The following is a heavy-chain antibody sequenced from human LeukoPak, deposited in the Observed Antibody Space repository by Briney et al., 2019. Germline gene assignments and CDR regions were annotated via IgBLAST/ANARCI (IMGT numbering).Heavy chain of an antibody. V-gene: IGHV1-24*01. CDR3: ATAIPSIFGVVPYWGAFDI. D-gene: IGHD3-3*01. CDR2: FDPEDGET. CDR1: GYTLTELS. J-gene: IGHJ3*02. Sequence: GASVKVSCKVSGYTLTELSMHWVRQAPGKGLEWMGGFDPEDGETIYAQKFQGRVTMTEGTSTDTAYMELSSLRSEDTAVYYCATAIPSIFGVVPYWGAFDIWGQGTMVTVSS.